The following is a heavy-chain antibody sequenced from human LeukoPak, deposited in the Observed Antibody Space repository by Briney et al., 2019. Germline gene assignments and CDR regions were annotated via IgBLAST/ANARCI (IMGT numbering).Heavy chain of an antibody. CDR2: ISSSGSTI. V-gene: IGHV3-11*04. J-gene: IGHJ4*02. Sequence: GGSLRLSCAASGFTFSDYYMSWIRQAPGKGLEWVSYISSSGSTIYYADSVKGRFTISRDNAKNSLYLQRNSLRAEDTAVYYCAGSSGYSYGYIDYWGQGTLVTVSS. CDR1: GFTFSDYY. CDR3: AGSSGYSYGYIDY. D-gene: IGHD5-18*01.